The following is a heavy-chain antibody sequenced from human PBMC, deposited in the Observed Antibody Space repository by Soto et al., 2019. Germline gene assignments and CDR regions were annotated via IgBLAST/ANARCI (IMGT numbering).Heavy chain of an antibody. D-gene: IGHD1-26*01. CDR3: AKVSLGALTFTDYYYYGLDV. Sequence: XGSLRLSCAASGFTFSTYAMNWVRQAPGKGLEWVSAISGGGGTTYSADSVKGRVTISRDNSKNTLYLQMNSLRAEDTAVYYCAKVSLGALTFTDYYYYGLDVWGQGTTVTVSS. CDR2: ISGGGGTT. J-gene: IGHJ6*02. CDR1: GFTFSTYA. V-gene: IGHV3-23*01.